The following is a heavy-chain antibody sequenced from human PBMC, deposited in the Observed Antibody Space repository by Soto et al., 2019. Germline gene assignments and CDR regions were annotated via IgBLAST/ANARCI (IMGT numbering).Heavy chain of an antibody. CDR1: GGTFSSYA. CDR2: IIPIFGTA. CDR3: ARGNYYGSGSYYITRYYYGMDV. J-gene: IGHJ6*02. Sequence: GASVKVSCKASGGTFSSYAISWVRQAPGQGLEWMGGIIPIFGTANYAQKFQGRVTITADESTSTAYMELSSLRSEDTAVYYCARGNYYGSGSYYITRYYYGMDVWGQGTTVTVSS. V-gene: IGHV1-69*13. D-gene: IGHD3-10*01.